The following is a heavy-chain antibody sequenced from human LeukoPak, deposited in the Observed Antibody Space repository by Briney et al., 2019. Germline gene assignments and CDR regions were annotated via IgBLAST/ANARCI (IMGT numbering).Heavy chain of an antibody. CDR2: ISSDSNAM. CDR3: ATYYYDTGGYPAFDY. V-gene: IGHV3-11*04. J-gene: IGHJ4*02. CDR1: GFSFSDYY. D-gene: IGHD3-22*01. Sequence: PGGSLRLSCAASGFSFSDYYMSWIRQAPGKGLEWLSYISSDSNAMHYADSVMGRFTISRDNAKNSLYLQMNSLRAEDTAVYYCATYYYDTGGYPAFDYWGQGTLVTVSS.